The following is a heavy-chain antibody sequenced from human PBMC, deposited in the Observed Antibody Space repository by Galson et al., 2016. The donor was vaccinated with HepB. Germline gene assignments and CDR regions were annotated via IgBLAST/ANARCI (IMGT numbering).Heavy chain of an antibody. CDR3: VSPSGYCSSLSCPFDY. CDR1: GFTFNTYA. D-gene: IGHD2-2*01. Sequence: SLRLSCAASGFTFNTYAMSWVRQAPGKGLEWVSAISGSGGTTYFADSVKGRFTLSRDNSKNTLYLQMHRLRVEDTAVYYCVSPSGYCSSLSCPFDYWGPGTLVSVSS. J-gene: IGHJ4*02. V-gene: IGHV3-23*01. CDR2: ISGSGGTT.